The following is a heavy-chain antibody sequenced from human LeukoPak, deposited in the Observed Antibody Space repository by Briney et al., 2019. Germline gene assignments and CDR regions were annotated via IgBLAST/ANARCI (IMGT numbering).Heavy chain of an antibody. CDR2: INHSGST. J-gene: IGHJ5*02. CDR1: GGSFSGYY. Sequence: NPSETLSLTCAVYGGSFSGYYWSWIRQPPGKGLEWIGEINHSGSTNYNPSLKSRVTISVDTSKNQFSLKLSSVTAADTAVYYCARSQYYDFWSGYYGDWFDPWGQGTLVTVSS. CDR3: ARSQYYDFWSGYYGDWFDP. D-gene: IGHD3-3*01. V-gene: IGHV4-34*01.